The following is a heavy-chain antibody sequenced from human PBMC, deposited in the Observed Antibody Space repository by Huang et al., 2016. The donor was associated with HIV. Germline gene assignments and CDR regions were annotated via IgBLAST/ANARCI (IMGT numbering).Heavy chain of an antibody. J-gene: IGHJ4*02. CDR2: IFPDDSDT. Sequence: VQLVPSGAEVKKPGESLKISWKGSGYSFSSYWIAWVRQMPGKGLEWRGIIFPDDSDTTDRPSVEGQVTISADKAIGTAYLQWSSLKASDTAMYYCARRFSSSSGYFDYWGQGSLVTVSS. V-gene: IGHV5-51*01. CDR3: ARRFSSSSGYFDY. CDR1: GYSFSSYW. D-gene: IGHD6-6*01.